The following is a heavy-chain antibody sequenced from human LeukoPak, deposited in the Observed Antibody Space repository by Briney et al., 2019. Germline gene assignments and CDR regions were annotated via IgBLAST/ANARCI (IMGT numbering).Heavy chain of an antibody. CDR3: ARGGDKDCGGDCYSTFDI. CDR1: GYTFTSYG. V-gene: IGHV1-18*01. Sequence: GASVKVSCKASGYTFTSYGISWVRQAPGQGLEWMGWISTYNGHTNYAQNLQGRVTMTTDTSTSTAYMDLRSLRSDDTALYYCARGGDKDCGGDCYSTFDIWGQGTMVTVSS. CDR2: ISTYNGHT. D-gene: IGHD2-21*02. J-gene: IGHJ3*02.